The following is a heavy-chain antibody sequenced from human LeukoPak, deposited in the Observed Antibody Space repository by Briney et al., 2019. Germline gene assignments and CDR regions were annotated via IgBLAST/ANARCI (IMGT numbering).Heavy chain of an antibody. J-gene: IGHJ3*02. D-gene: IGHD2-15*01. CDR1: GGSISSYY. Sequence: PSETLSLTCTVSGGSISSYYWSWIRQPPGKGLEWIGYIYYSGSTNHNPSLKSRVTISVDTSKNQFSLKLSSVTAADTAVYYCARDLGSVDAFDIWGQGTMVTVSS. V-gene: IGHV4-59*01. CDR3: ARDLGSVDAFDI. CDR2: IYYSGST.